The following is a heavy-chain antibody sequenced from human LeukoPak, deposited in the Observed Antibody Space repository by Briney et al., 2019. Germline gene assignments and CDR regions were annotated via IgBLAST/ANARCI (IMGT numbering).Heavy chain of an antibody. CDR2: MNPNSGNT. Sequence: EASVKVSCKASGYTFTVYDINWVRQATGQGLEWMGWMNPNSGNTGYTQKFQGRVTITRNTSISTAYMELSSLRSEDTAVYYCARHFGPSMVRGAIPPRYFDYWGQGTLVTVSS. V-gene: IGHV1-8*03. CDR1: GYTFTVYD. J-gene: IGHJ4*02. CDR3: ARHFGPSMVRGAIPPRYFDY. D-gene: IGHD3-10*01.